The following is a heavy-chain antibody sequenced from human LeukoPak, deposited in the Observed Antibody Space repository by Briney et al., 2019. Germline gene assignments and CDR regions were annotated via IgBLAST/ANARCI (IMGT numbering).Heavy chain of an antibody. Sequence: SETLSLTCNVSGVSISSSSYYWGWIRQPPGKGLEWIGEINHSGSTNYNPSLMSRVTISVDTSKNQFSLKLSSVTAADTAVYYCARLRRGSRYMDVWGKGTTVTISS. CDR2: INHSGST. J-gene: IGHJ6*03. V-gene: IGHV4-39*07. D-gene: IGHD3-10*01. CDR1: GVSISSSSYY. CDR3: ARLRRGSRYMDV.